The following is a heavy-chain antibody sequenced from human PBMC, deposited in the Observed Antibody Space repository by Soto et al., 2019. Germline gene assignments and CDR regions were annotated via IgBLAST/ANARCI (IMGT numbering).Heavy chain of an antibody. D-gene: IGHD3-10*01. CDR1: GGSISSGGYY. CDR2: IYYSGST. V-gene: IGHV4-31*03. Sequence: PSETLSLTCTVSGGSISSGGYYWSWIRQHPGKGLEWIGYIYYSGSTYYNPSLKSRVTISVDTSKNQFSLKLSSVTAADTAVYYCARDQRGDFYYYMDVWGKGTTVTVSS. J-gene: IGHJ6*03. CDR3: ARDQRGDFYYYMDV.